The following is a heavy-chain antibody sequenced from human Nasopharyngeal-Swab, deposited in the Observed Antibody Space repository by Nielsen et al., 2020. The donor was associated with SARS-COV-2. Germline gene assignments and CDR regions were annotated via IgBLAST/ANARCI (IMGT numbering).Heavy chain of an antibody. D-gene: IGHD2-15*01. J-gene: IGHJ6*02. CDR1: GYTFISYD. Sequence: ASVKVSCKASGYTFISYDINWVRQATGQGLEWMGWMNPNSGNTGYAQKFQGRVTMTRNTSISTAYMELSSLRSEDTAVYYCARDVAWWGSDYYYGMDVWGQGTTVTVSS. V-gene: IGHV1-8*01. CDR3: ARDVAWWGSDYYYGMDV. CDR2: MNPNSGNT.